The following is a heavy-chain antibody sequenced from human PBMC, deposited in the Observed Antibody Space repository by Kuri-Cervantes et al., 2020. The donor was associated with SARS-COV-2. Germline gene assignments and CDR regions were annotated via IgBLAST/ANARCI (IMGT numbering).Heavy chain of an antibody. D-gene: IGHD3-9*01. CDR1: GLTFSSYW. Sequence: GESLKISCAASGLTFSSYWMHWVRQAPGKGLVWVSRISSDGSITTYADSVKGRFTTPRDNAKNSLYLQMNSLRAEDTAVYYCARVRRYFDWSPDYWGQGTLVTVSS. CDR3: ARVRRYFDWSPDY. J-gene: IGHJ4*02. V-gene: IGHV3-74*01. CDR2: ISSDGSIT.